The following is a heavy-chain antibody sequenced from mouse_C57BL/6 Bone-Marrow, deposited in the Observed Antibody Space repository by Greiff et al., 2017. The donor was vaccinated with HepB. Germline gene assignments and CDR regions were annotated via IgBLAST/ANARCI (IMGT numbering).Heavy chain of an antibody. CDR1: GYTFTSYT. CDR2: INPSSGYT. J-gene: IGHJ1*03. V-gene: IGHV1-4*01. D-gene: IGHD1-1*01. Sequence: QVQLKESGAELARPGASVKMSCKASGYTFTSYTMHWVKQRPGQGLEWIGYINPSSGYTKYNQKFKDKATLTADKSSSTAYMQLSSLTSEDSAVYYCAIRGGRSSYWYFDVWGTGTTVTVSS. CDR3: AIRGGRSSYWYFDV.